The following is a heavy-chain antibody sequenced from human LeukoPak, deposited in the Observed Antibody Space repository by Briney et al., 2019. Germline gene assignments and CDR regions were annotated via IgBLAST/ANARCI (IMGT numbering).Heavy chain of an antibody. V-gene: IGHV4-34*01. D-gene: IGHD6-19*01. J-gene: IGHJ4*02. CDR1: GGSFSGYY. CDR3: ARGPYSSGWYRLFDY. CDR2: INHSGST. Sequence: PSETLSLTCAVYGGSFSGYYWSWIRQPPGKGLEWIGEINHSGSTNYNPSLKSRVTISVDTSKNQFSLKLSSVTAADTAVYYCARGPYSSGWYRLFDYWGQGTLVTVSS.